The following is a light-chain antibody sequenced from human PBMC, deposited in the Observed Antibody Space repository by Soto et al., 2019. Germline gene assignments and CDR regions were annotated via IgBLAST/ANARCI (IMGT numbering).Light chain of an antibody. CDR2: DVS. CDR1: SSDVGGYNY. Sequence: QSALTQPASVSGSPGQSITISCTGTSSDVGGYNYVPWYQQHPGKAPKLMIYDVSNRPSGVSNRFSRSKSGNTASLTISGLQAEDEADYYCSSYTRSSTLVVFGTGTKLTVL. J-gene: IGLJ1*01. V-gene: IGLV2-14*01. CDR3: SSYTRSSTLVV.